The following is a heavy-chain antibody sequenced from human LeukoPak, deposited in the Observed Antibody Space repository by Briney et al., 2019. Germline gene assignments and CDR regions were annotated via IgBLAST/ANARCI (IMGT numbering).Heavy chain of an antibody. D-gene: IGHD5-18*01. CDR3: ARHRIQPPVLMDV. CDR2: MYYTGST. CDR1: GGSTASSSHY. V-gene: IGHV4-39*01. Sequence: SETLSFTCTVSGGSTASSSHYWGWIRQSPGKGLEWIAIMYYTGSTYYNPPLKSRVSISVDTSRNQFSLKLTSVTAADTAVYYCARHRIQPPVLMDVWGQGTTVTVSS. J-gene: IGHJ6*02.